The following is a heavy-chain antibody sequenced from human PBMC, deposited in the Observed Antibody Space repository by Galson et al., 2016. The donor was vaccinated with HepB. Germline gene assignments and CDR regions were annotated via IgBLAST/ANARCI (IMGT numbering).Heavy chain of an antibody. V-gene: IGHV1-69*01. CDR3: AIPPGLLWGWFDP. CDR2: IIPIFGTA. CDR1: GRTFSSYA. Sequence: SCKASGRTFSSYAISWVRQAPGQGLEWMGGIIPIFGTAHYAQKFQGRVTITADESTSTAYMELSSRGSEEPAVYYCAIPPGLLWGWFDPWGQGTLVTVSS. J-gene: IGHJ5*02. D-gene: IGHD2-2*01.